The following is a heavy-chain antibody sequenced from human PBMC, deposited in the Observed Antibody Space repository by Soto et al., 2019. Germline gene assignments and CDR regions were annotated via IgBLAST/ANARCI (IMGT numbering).Heavy chain of an antibody. V-gene: IGHV1-69*01. CDR1: GGTFSSYA. CDR3: ARVNPVGGDYVNWFDP. D-gene: IGHD4-17*01. CDR2: IIPIFDTA. Sequence: QVQLVQSGAEVKKPGSSVKVSCKASGGTFSSYAISWVRQAPGQGLEWMGGIIPIFDTANYAQKFQGRVTITADESTSRAYMELSRLRSEDTAVYYCARVNPVGGDYVNWFDPWGQGTLLTVSS. J-gene: IGHJ5*02.